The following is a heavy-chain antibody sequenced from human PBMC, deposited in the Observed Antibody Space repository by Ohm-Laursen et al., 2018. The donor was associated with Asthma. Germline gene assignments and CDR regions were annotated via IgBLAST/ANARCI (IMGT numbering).Heavy chain of an antibody. CDR1: GFTFSSYG. CDR3: AAWGSENF. V-gene: IGHV3-30*03. CDR2: ISYDGSNK. Sequence: SLRLSCAASGFTFSSYGMHWVRQAPGKGLEWVAVISYDGSNKYYADSVKGRFTISRDNSKNTLYLQMNSLSVEDTAVYYCAAWGSENFWGQGTLVTVS. D-gene: IGHD7-27*01. J-gene: IGHJ4*02.